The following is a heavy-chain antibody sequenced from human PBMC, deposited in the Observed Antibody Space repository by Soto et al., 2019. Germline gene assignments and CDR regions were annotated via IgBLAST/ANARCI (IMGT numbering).Heavy chain of an antibody. CDR2: IYSGGST. J-gene: IGHJ4*02. V-gene: IGHV3-66*01. CDR3: ASDGAAGPKDYY. D-gene: IGHD6-13*01. Sequence: GGSLRLSCAASGFTVSSNYMSWVRQAPGKGLEWVSVIYSGGSTYYADSVKGTFTISRHNCKNTLYLQMNRLSTEDTGVYYCASDGAAGPKDYYWGQGTLVTVSS. CDR1: GFTVSSNY.